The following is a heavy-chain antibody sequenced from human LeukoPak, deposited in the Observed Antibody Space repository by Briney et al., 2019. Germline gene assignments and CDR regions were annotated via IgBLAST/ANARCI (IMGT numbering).Heavy chain of an antibody. V-gene: IGHV4-59*01. D-gene: IGHD1-1*01. CDR3: ARLEINDESYFGY. J-gene: IGHJ4*02. Sequence: SETLSHTCTVSGGSISSYYWSWIRQPPGKGLEWIGYIYYSGSTNYNPSLKSRVTISVDTSKNQFSLKLSSVTAADTAVYYCARLEINDESYFGYWGQGTLVTVSS. CDR2: IYYSGST. CDR1: GGSISSYY.